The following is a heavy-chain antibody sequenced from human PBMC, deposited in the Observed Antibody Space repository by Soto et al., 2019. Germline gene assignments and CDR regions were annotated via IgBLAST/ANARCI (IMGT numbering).Heavy chain of an antibody. CDR1: GFTFSSSF. Sequence: EVQLVESGGALVQPGGSLRLSCVASGFTFSSSFMGWVRQAPGKGLEWVANINQDGGGTYYVDSVQGRFTISRDNAKDSLYLQMNSLRGEDTAVYYCVRYFRGSGRYFFDYWGQGTLVTVSS. V-gene: IGHV3-7*03. CDR2: INQDGGGT. J-gene: IGHJ4*02. D-gene: IGHD6-19*01. CDR3: VRYFRGSGRYFFDY.